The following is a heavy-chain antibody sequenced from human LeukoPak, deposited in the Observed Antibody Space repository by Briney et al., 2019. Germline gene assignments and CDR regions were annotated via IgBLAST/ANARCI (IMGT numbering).Heavy chain of an antibody. J-gene: IGHJ4*02. CDR2: INTGNGNT. CDR3: ARDRCGGDCYFDY. V-gene: IGHV1-3*03. Sequence: ASVKVSCKASGYTFTSYTMHWVRQAPGQRLEWMGWINTGNGNTKYSQEFQGRVTITRDTSASTAYMELSSLRSEDTAVYYCARDRCGGDCYFDYWGQGTLVTVSS. CDR1: GYTFTSYT. D-gene: IGHD2-21*02.